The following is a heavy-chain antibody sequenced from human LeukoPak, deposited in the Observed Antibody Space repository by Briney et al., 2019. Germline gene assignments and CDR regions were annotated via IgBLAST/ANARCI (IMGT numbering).Heavy chain of an antibody. CDR2: IKTDGSIT. CDR1: GFTFSSYS. CDR3: ARDHVGWFDP. J-gene: IGHJ5*02. Sequence: GGSLRLSCAASGFTFSSYSMNWVRQAPGKGPVWVSRIKTDGSITDYADFVKGRFTISRDNAKNSLYLQMNSLRAEDTAVYYCARDHVGWFDPWGQGTLVTVSS. V-gene: IGHV3-74*01.